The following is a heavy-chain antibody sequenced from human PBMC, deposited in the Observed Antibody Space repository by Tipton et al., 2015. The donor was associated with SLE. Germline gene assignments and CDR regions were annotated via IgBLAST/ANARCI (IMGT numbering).Heavy chain of an antibody. J-gene: IGHJ4*02. CDR3: ARDVAPAAVPLFEY. D-gene: IGHD2-2*01. CDR1: GASTNTKY. Sequence: TLSLTCTVSGASTNTKYWTWIRQPPGKGLEWIGYIYYSGSTNYNPSLKSRVTMSVDTSKNQISLKLSSVTAADTAVYYCARDVAPAAVPLFEYWGQGTLVTVSS. V-gene: IGHV4-59*01. CDR2: IYYSGST.